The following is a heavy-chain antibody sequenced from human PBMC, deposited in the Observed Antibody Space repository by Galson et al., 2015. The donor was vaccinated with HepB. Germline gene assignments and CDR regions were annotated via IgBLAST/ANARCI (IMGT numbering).Heavy chain of an antibody. CDR3: ARGYSRSWYSGLGY. CDR2: IYSGGST. V-gene: IGHV3-53*01. D-gene: IGHD6-13*01. CDR1: GFTFSGSA. J-gene: IGHJ4*02. Sequence: SLRLSCAASGFTFSGSAIHWVRQAPGKGLEWVSVIYSGGSTDYADSVRGRFTLSRDNSKNTLYLQMNSLRAEDTAVYYCARGYSRSWYSGLGYWGQGTLVTVSS.